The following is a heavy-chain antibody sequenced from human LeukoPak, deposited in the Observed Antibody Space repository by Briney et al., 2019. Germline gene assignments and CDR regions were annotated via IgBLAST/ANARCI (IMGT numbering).Heavy chain of an antibody. CDR3: ARGDLKMATISDCAFDI. J-gene: IGHJ3*02. V-gene: IGHV4-59*01. CDR1: GASIRNYY. Sequence: SETLSLTCTVSGASIRNYYWSWIRQPPGKGLEWIGYIYYSGSTNYNPSLKSRVTISVDTSKNQFSLKLSSVTAADTAVYYCARGDLKMATISDCAFDIWGQGTMVTVSS. CDR2: IYYSGST. D-gene: IGHD5-24*01.